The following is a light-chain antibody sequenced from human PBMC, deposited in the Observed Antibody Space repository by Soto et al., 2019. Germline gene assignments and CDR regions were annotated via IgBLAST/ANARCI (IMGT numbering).Light chain of an antibody. J-gene: IGKJ1*01. CDR3: QQRSNWPPT. CDR1: QSVSSY. CDR2: DAS. V-gene: IGKV3-11*01. Sequence: EILLTQSPATLPLSPGERATLSCRASQSVSSYLEWYQQKPGQAPRLLIYDASNRATGIPARFSGSGSGTDFTLTISSLEPEDFEVYYCQQRSNWPPTFGQGTKVDIK.